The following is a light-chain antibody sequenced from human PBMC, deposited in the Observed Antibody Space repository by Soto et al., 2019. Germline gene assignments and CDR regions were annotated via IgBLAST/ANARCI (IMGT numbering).Light chain of an antibody. Sequence: QSALTQPASVSGSPGQSITISCTGTSSDVGGYNYVSWYQHHPGKAPKRMIHDVSNRPSGVSNRFSGSNSGNTASLTISGLQAEDEAYYYCSSYIPKNSPYVFGAGTKLTVL. CDR3: SSYIPKNSPYV. CDR1: SSDVGGYNY. CDR2: DVS. J-gene: IGLJ1*01. V-gene: IGLV2-14*03.